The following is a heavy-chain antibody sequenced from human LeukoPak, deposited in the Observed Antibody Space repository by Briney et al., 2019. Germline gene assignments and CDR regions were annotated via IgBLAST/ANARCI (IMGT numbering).Heavy chain of an antibody. J-gene: IGHJ5*02. Sequence: TGGSLRLSCAASGFTFSSYEMNWVRQAPGKGLEWVSYINSSGSTIYYADSVKGRFTISRDNAKNSLYLQMNGLRAEDTAVYYCARVRTSSGGYVDSWFDPWGQGTLVTVSS. CDR3: ARVRTSSGGYVDSWFDP. CDR2: INSSGSTI. D-gene: IGHD5-12*01. V-gene: IGHV3-48*03. CDR1: GFTFSSYE.